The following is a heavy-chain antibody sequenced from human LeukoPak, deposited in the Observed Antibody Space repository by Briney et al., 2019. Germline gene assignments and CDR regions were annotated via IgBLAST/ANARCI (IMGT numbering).Heavy chain of an antibody. CDR3: AKDRWLQGYFDY. CDR2: IYYSGRT. D-gene: IGHD5-24*01. CDR1: GGSISSYY. J-gene: IGHJ4*02. V-gene: IGHV4-59*01. Sequence: PSETLSLTCSVSGGSISSYYWGWIRQPPGRGLEWIGYIYYSGRTSYNPSLKSRVTISVDTSKNQFSLRLSSVTAADTAVYYCAKDRWLQGYFDYWGQGTLVTVSS.